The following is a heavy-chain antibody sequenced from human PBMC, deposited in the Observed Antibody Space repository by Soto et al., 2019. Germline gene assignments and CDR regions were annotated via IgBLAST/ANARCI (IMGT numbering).Heavy chain of an antibody. CDR2: MNPNSGNT. Sequence: ASVKVSCKASGYTFTSYDINWERQATGQGLEWMGWMNPNSGNTGYAQKFQGRVTMTRNTSISTAYMELSSLRSEDTAVYYCARTYRSGWYGLSWFDPCGHVTLVTVSS. D-gene: IGHD6-19*01. CDR1: GYTFTSYD. V-gene: IGHV1-8*01. J-gene: IGHJ5*02. CDR3: ARTYRSGWYGLSWFDP.